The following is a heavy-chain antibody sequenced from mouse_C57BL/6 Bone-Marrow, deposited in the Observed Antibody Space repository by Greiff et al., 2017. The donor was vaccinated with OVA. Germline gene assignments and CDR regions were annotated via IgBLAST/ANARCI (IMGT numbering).Heavy chain of an antibody. Sequence: EVQLQESGPELVKPGASVKISCKASGYSFTGYYMNWVKQSPEKSLEWIGEINPSTGGTTYNQKFKAKATLTVDKSSSTAYMQLKSLTSEDSAVYYCARDTTVVDYFDYWGQGTTLTVSS. J-gene: IGHJ2*01. CDR2: INPSTGGT. D-gene: IGHD1-1*01. CDR1: GYSFTGYY. V-gene: IGHV1-42*01. CDR3: ARDTTVVDYFDY.